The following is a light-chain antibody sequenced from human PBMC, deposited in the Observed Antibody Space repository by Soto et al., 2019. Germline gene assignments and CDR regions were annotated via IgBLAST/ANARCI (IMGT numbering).Light chain of an antibody. CDR3: QSYDRSLSGVYV. CDR1: TSNIGAGYD. V-gene: IGLV1-40*01. CDR2: GNS. Sequence: QSALTQPPLVSGAPGQWVIISCTGSTSNIGAGYDVHWYQQLPTTAPKLLIYGNSNRPSGVPDRFSGSKSGTSASLAITGLQAEDEADYYCQSYDRSLSGVYVFGTGTKVTVL. J-gene: IGLJ1*01.